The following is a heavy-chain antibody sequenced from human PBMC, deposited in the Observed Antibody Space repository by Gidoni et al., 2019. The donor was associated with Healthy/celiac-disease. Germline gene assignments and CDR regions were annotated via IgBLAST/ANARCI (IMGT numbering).Heavy chain of an antibody. Sequence: EVQLVESGGGLVQPGGSLGLSCAASGFTFGSYRMNWVRQAPGKGLEWVSYISSSSSTIDYADSVKGRFTISRDNAKNSLYLQMNSLRAEDTAVYYCARDVLLGSTPLEGSDAFDIWGQGTMVTVSS. CDR1: GFTFGSYR. D-gene: IGHD3-16*01. CDR2: ISSSSSTI. V-gene: IGHV3-48*01. CDR3: ARDVLLGSTPLEGSDAFDI. J-gene: IGHJ3*02.